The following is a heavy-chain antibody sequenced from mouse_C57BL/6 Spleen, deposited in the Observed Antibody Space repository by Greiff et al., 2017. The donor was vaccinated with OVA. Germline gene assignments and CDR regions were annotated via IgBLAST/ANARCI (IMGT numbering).Heavy chain of an antibody. V-gene: IGHV1-55*01. Sequence: VQLQQSGAELVQPGASVKMSCKASGYTFTSYWITWVKQRPGQGLEWIGDIYPGSGSTNYNEKFKSKATLTVDTSSSTAYMQLSSLTSEDSAVYYCARGGGYYFDYWGQGTTLTVSS. CDR3: ARGGGYYFDY. CDR2: IYPGSGST. CDR1: GYTFTSYW. J-gene: IGHJ2*01. D-gene: IGHD1-1*02.